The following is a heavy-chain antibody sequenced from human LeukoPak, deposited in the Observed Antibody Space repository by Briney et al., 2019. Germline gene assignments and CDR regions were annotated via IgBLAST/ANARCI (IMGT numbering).Heavy chain of an antibody. CDR2: IYYSGST. CDR3: ARGGSYYFDY. Sequence: SETLSLTCTVSGGSISSSSYYWGWIRQPPGKGLEWIGSIYYSGSTYYNPSLKSRVTISVDTSKNQFSLKLSSVTAADTAVYYCARGGSYYFDYWGQGTLVTVSS. CDR1: GGSISSSSYY. D-gene: IGHD1-26*01. J-gene: IGHJ4*02. V-gene: IGHV4-39*07.